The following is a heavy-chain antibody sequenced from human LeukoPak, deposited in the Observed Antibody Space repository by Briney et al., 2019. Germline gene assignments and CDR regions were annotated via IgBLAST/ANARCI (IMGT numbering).Heavy chain of an antibody. CDR1: GFTFSSYA. CDR2: ISSNGGST. CDR3: ARVSGDYDPDY. V-gene: IGHV3-64*01. D-gene: IGHD4-17*01. J-gene: IGHJ4*02. Sequence: GGSLRLSCAASGFTFSSYAMHWVRQAPGKGLEYVSAISSNGGSTYYANSVKGRFTISRDNSKNTLYLQMGSLRAEDMAVCYCARVSGDYDPDYWGQGTLVTVSS.